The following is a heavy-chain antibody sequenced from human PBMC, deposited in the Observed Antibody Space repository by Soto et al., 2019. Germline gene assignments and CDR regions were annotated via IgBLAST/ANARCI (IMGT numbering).Heavy chain of an antibody. V-gene: IGHV1-69*06. CDR1: GGTFSSYA. D-gene: IGHD3-3*01. Sequence: SVKVSCKASGGTFSSYAISWVRRAPGQGLEWMGGIIPIFGTANYAQKFQGRVTITADKSISTAYMELSRLRSDDTAVYYCASGVTIFESDAFDIWGQGTMVTVSS. CDR2: IIPIFGTA. J-gene: IGHJ3*02. CDR3: ASGVTIFESDAFDI.